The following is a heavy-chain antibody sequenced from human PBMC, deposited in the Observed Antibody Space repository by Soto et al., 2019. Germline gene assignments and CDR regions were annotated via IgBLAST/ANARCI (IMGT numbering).Heavy chain of an antibody. D-gene: IGHD5-12*01. V-gene: IGHV3-13*04. CDR2: IGTAGDT. CDR1: GFTFSSYD. J-gene: IGHJ4*02. Sequence: GGSLRLSCAASGFTFSSYDMHWVRQPTGKGLEWVSAIGTAGDTYYPDSVKGRFTISRENAKNSLYLQMNSLRARDTAVYYCARVLRGYSGFEDYYDYWGQGALVTVSS. CDR3: ARVLRGYSGFEDYYDY.